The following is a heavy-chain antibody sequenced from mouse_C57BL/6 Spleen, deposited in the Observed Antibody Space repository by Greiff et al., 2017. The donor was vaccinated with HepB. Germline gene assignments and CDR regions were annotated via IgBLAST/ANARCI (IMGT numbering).Heavy chain of an antibody. CDR2: IDPSDSYT. J-gene: IGHJ4*01. CDR3: ARDMDY. CDR1: GYTFTSYW. V-gene: IGHV1-59*01. Sequence: QVQLKQSGAELVRPGTSVKLSCKASGYTFTSYWMHWVKQRPGQGLEWIGVIDPSDSYTNYNQKFKGKATLTVDTSSSTAYMQLSSLTSEDSAVYYCARDMDYWGQGTSVTVSS.